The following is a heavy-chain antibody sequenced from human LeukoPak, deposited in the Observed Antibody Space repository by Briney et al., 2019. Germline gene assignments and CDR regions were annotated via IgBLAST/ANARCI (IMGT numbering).Heavy chain of an antibody. CDR1: GGTFSSYA. D-gene: IGHD3-10*01. CDR2: IIPILGIA. J-gene: IGHJ6*02. V-gene: IGHV1-69*04. Sequence: GASVKVSCKASGGTFSSYAVSWVRQAPGQGLEWMGRIIPILGIANYAQKFQGRVTITADKSTSTAYMELSSLRSEDTAVYYCARGNTMVRRYGMDVWGQGTTVTVSS. CDR3: ARGNTMVRRYGMDV.